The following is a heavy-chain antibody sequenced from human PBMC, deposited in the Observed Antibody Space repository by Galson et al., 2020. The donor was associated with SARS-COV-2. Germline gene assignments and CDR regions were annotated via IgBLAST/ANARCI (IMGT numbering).Heavy chain of an antibody. Sequence: GGSLRLPCAASGFTFTNYARHWVRQAPGKGLEWLTVISHDGKTQVYADSVKGQFTISRDNSGNMVFLQMVSLRPDDTALYYCTRDVSGGSSDIWGQGTMVTVSS. CDR1: GFTFTNYA. CDR3: TRDVSGGSSDI. V-gene: IGHV3-30*04. D-gene: IGHD1-26*01. CDR2: ISHDGKTQ. J-gene: IGHJ3*02.